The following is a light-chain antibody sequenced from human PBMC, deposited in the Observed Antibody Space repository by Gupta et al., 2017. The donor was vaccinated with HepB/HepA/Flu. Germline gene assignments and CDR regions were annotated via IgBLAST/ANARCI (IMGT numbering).Light chain of an antibody. CDR1: ETLLHTDGYQF. CDR3: RQALYTPFT. CDR2: VAS. V-gene: IGKV2-28*01. J-gene: IGKJ2*01. Sequence: IVMTQSPLSLAVTPGEPASISCRSSETLLHTDGYQFLNWFVQKPGQSPHLLIYVASSRASGVPDRFEGSGSGTDFTLHITRVEAEDVGIYFCRQALYTPFTFGQGTKLEI.